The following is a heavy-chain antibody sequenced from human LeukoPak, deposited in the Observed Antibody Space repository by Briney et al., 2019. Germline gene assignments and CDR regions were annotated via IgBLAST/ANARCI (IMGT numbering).Heavy chain of an antibody. D-gene: IGHD3-22*01. CDR1: GFSLSTYF. CDR2: IYSGGST. V-gene: IGHV3-53*01. Sequence: GGSLRLSCEASGFSLSTYFLSWVRQAPGKGLEWVSVIYSGGSTYYADSVKGRFTISRDNSKNTLYLQMNSLRAEDTAVYYCASQRQYYYDSSGYYYYWGQGTLVTVSS. J-gene: IGHJ4*02. CDR3: ASQRQYYYDSSGYYYY.